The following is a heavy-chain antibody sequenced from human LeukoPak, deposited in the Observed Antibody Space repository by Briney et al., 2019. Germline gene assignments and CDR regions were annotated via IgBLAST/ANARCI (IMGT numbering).Heavy chain of an antibody. Sequence: SETLSLTCTVSGGSVSSSSYYWGWIRQPPGQGLEWIGSIYYSGSTYYNPSLKSRVTISVDTSKNQFSLKMSSVTAADTAVYYCASLSSSRFSSVWFDPWGQGTLVTVSS. V-gene: IGHV4-39*07. CDR2: IYYSGST. D-gene: IGHD6-13*01. CDR1: GGSVSSSSYY. CDR3: ASLSSSRFSSVWFDP. J-gene: IGHJ5*02.